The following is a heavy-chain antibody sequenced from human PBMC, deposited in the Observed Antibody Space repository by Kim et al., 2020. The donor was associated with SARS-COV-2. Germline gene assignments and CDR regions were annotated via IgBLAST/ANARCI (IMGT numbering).Heavy chain of an antibody. D-gene: IGHD2-15*01. Sequence: DSVKGRFTISRDNSKNTLYLQMNSLRAEDTAVYYCAKGAVVAATSAYFDYWGQGTLVTVSS. J-gene: IGHJ4*02. V-gene: IGHV3-33*06. CDR3: AKGAVVAATSAYFDY.